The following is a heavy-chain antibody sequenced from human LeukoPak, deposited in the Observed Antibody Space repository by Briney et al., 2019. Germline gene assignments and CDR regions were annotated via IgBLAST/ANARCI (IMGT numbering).Heavy chain of an antibody. Sequence: PGGSLRLSCAASGFASNTYAMNWVRQAPGKGLEWVTVISNDGSKKYYADSVKGRFTISRDNSKNTLYLQMNSLRAEDTAIYYCATARGPAWFGGVLDYWGQGILVTVSS. CDR2: ISNDGSKK. V-gene: IGHV3-30*04. CDR1: GFASNTYA. J-gene: IGHJ4*02. CDR3: ATARGPAWFGGVLDY. D-gene: IGHD3-16*01.